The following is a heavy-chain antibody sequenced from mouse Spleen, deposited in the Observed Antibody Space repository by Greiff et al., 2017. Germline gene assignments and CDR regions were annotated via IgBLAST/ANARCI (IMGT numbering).Heavy chain of an antibody. CDR2: IYPRSGNT. CDR3: ARYDTTAFAY. J-gene: IGHJ3*01. V-gene: IGHV1-81*01. D-gene: IGHD1-2*01. CDR1: GYTFTSYG. Sequence: QVQLQQSGAELARPGASVKLSCKASGYTFTSYGISWVKQRTGQGLEWIGEIYPRSGNTYYNEKFKGKATLTADKSSSTAYMELRSLTSEDSAVYFCARYDTTAFAYWGQGTLVTVSA.